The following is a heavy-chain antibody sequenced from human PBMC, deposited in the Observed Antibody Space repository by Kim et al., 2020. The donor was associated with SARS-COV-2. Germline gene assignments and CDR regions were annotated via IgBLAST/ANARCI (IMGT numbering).Heavy chain of an antibody. CDR3: VKLATHCSSTSCDHYYYYGMDV. J-gene: IGHJ6*02. CDR1: RGSISSSSYY. Sequence: SETLSLTCTVSRGSISSSSYYWGWIRQPPGKGLEWIGSIYYSGSTYYNPSLKSRVTISVDTSKNQFSLKLSSVTAADTAVYYCVKLATHCSSTSCDHYYYYGMDVWGQGTTVTVSS. V-gene: IGHV4-39*01. D-gene: IGHD2-2*01. CDR2: IYYSGST.